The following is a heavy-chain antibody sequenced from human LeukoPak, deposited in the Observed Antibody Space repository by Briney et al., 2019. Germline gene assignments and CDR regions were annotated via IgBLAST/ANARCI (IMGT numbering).Heavy chain of an antibody. CDR3: ARGGFYCGGDCYVDY. J-gene: IGHJ4*02. CDR2: INRSGST. D-gene: IGHD2-21*02. CDR1: GGSFSTYY. V-gene: IGHV4-34*01. Sequence: PSETLSLTCAVYGGSFSTYYLSWIRQPPGKGLEWIGEINRSGSTNYNPSLKSRVTISVDTSKNQFSLKLSSVTAADTAVYYCARGGFYCGGDCYVDYWGQGTLVTVSS.